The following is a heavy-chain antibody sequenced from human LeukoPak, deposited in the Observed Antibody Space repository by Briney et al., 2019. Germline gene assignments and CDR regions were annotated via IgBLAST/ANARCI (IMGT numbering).Heavy chain of an antibody. V-gene: IGHV4-59*01. J-gene: IGHJ4*02. CDR3: AREVTRGTAMNY. CDR2: IYYSGST. Sequence: SETLSLTCTVSGGSISSYYWSWIRQPPGKGLEWIGYIYYSGSTNYNPSLKSRVTISVDTSKNQFSLKLSSVTAADTAVYYCAREVTRGTAMNYWGQGTLVTASS. CDR1: GGSISSYY. D-gene: IGHD5-18*01.